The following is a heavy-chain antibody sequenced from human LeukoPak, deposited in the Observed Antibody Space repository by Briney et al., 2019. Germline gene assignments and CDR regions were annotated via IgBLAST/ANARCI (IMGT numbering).Heavy chain of an antibody. D-gene: IGHD3-22*01. CDR3: ARGLGDYYDTSDYYYAVPAH. Sequence: ASVKVSCKASGYTFTTYDITWVRQAAGQGLAWMGWMNPNSGGTAYAQKFQGRVAMTRDTSISTAYMELSSLRSEDTAVYYCARGLGDYYDTSDYYYAVPAHWGQGTLVTVSS. V-gene: IGHV1-8*01. CDR1: GYTFTTYD. CDR2: MNPNSGGT. J-gene: IGHJ4*02.